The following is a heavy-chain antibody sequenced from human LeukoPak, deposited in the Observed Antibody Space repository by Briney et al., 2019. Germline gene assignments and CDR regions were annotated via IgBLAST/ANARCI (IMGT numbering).Heavy chain of an antibody. J-gene: IGHJ5*02. V-gene: IGHV4-39*01. Sequence: SETLSLTCTVSGGSISSAASYWGWVRQPPGKGLDWLGSIYYTGTTYYSPSLQTRATLSFDTSKNQFSLKLTSVTAADTAVYFCARRPIAAGNNWFDPWGQGTLVTVSS. CDR3: ARRPIAAGNNWFDP. CDR1: GGSISSAASY. D-gene: IGHD6-13*01. CDR2: IYYTGTT.